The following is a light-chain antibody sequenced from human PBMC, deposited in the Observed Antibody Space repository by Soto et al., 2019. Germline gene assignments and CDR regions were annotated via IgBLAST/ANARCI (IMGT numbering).Light chain of an antibody. CDR2: LGS. CDR3: MQALQTPCT. CDR1: QSLLHSNGYNY. Sequence: DIVMTQSPLSLPVTPGEPASISCRSSQSLLHSNGYNYLDWYLQKPWQSPQLLIYLGSNRASGVPDRFSGSGSGTDFTLKISRVEAEDVGVYYCMQALQTPCTFGPGTKVDIK. J-gene: IGKJ3*01. V-gene: IGKV2-28*01.